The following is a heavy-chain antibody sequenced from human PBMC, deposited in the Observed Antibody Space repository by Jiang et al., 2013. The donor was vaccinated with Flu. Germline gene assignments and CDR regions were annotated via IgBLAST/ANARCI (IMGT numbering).Heavy chain of an antibody. J-gene: IGHJ6*02. D-gene: IGHD2-2*02. V-gene: IGHV3-7*04. Sequence: VKGRFTISRDNAKNSLYLQMNSLGAEDTAVYYCARDSDCSSTSCYTYYYYGMDVWGQGTTVTVSS. CDR3: ARDSDCSSTSCYTYYYYGMDV.